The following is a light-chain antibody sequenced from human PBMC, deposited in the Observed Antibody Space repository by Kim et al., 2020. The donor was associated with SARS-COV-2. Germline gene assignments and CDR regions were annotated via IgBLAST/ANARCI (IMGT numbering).Light chain of an antibody. J-gene: IGLJ2*01. CDR1: SSNIGSNT. CDR2: SNN. Sequence: QSVLTQPPLASGTPGQRVTISCSGSSSNIGSNTVNWYQQLPGTAPKLLIYSNNQRPSGVPDRFSGSKSGTSASLAISGLQSEDEADYYCAAWDDSLNGVVFGGGTQLTVL. CDR3: AAWDDSLNGVV. V-gene: IGLV1-44*01.